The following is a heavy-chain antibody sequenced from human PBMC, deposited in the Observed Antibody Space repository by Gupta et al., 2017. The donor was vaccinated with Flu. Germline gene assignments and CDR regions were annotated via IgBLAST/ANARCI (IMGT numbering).Heavy chain of an antibody. V-gene: IGHV4-34*01. CDR2: IDHSGGT. Sequence: QVQLQQWGAGLLKPSETLSLTCAVYNASLSGSYWSRIRQPPGKGPEWIGEIDHSGGTNYNPSLKSRVTMSVDTSKNQFSLNLYSVTAADTAIYYYTRLGGFTVGYNWFDPWGQGTLVTVSS. D-gene: IGHD4-11*01. CDR1: NASLSGSY. J-gene: IGHJ5*02. CDR3: TRLGGFTVGYNWFDP.